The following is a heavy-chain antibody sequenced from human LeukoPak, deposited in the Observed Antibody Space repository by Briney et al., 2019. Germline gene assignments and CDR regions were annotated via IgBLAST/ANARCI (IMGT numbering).Heavy chain of an antibody. Sequence: GESLKISCKGSGYSFTSYWIGWVRLMPGKGLEWMGIIYPGDSDTRYSPSFQGQVTISADKSISTAYLQWSSLKASDTAMYYCARLNAQPYYYYYYMDVWGKGTTVTVSS. CDR1: GYSFTSYW. J-gene: IGHJ6*03. CDR3: ARLNAQPYYYYYYMDV. D-gene: IGHD2-2*01. V-gene: IGHV5-51*01. CDR2: IYPGDSDT.